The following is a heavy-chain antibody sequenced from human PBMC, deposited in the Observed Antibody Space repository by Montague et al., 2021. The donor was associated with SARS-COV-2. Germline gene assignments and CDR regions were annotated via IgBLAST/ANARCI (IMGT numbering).Heavy chain of an antibody. Sequence: SLRLSCAASGLTFSNYAMSWVRQAPGKGPECVSGISGSGGTTYYADSVKGRFTISRDNSKNTLYLQMSSLRAEDTAVYYCANPKGAFDIWGQGTMVTVSS. J-gene: IGHJ3*02. V-gene: IGHV3-23*01. CDR1: GLTFSNYA. CDR2: ISGSGGTT. CDR3: ANPKGAFDI.